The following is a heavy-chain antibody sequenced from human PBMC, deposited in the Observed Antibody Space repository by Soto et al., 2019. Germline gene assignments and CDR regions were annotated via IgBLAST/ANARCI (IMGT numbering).Heavy chain of an antibody. V-gene: IGHV3-30-3*01. Sequence: PGGSLRLSCAASGFTFSSYAMHWVRQAPGKGLEWVAVISYDGSNKYYADSVKGRFTISRDNSKNTLYLQMNSLRVEDTAVYFCTSDRYPRFYHGSGSYPYYWGQGTPVTVSS. J-gene: IGHJ4*02. CDR2: ISYDGSNK. CDR1: GFTFSSYA. D-gene: IGHD3-10*01. CDR3: TSDRYPRFYHGSGSYPYY.